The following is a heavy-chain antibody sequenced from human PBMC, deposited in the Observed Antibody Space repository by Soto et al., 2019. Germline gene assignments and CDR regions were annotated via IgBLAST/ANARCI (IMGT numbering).Heavy chain of an antibody. D-gene: IGHD6-13*01. CDR2: IPYDGSTR. J-gene: IGHJ4*02. CDR3: ARGIAAAGTVD. Sequence: GGSLRLSCAASGFTFSRYGMHWVRQAPGKGLEWVAVIPYDGSTRYYADSVKGRFTISRDNSKNTLYLQMNSLRAEDTAVYYCARGIAAAGTVDWGQGTLVTSPQ. V-gene: IGHV3-30*03. CDR1: GFTFSRYG.